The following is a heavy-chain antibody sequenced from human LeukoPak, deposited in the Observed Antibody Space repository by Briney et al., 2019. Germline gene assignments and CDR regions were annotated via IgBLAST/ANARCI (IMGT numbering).Heavy chain of an antibody. Sequence: GASVKVSCKASGYTFTSYGISWVRQAPGQGLEWMGWISAYNGNTNYAQKLQGRVTMTTDTSTSTAYMELRSLRSDDTAVYYCARFRGVVVVAATLPPYNWFDPWGQGTLVTVSS. CDR2: ISAYNGNT. CDR3: ARFRGVVVVAATLPPYNWFDP. V-gene: IGHV1-18*01. D-gene: IGHD2-15*01. J-gene: IGHJ5*02. CDR1: GYTFTSYG.